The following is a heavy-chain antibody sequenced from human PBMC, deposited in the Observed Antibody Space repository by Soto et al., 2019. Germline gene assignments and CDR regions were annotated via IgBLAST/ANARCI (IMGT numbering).Heavy chain of an antibody. D-gene: IGHD1-1*01. Sequence: SVKVSCKASGYTFTGYYMHWVRQAPGQGLEWMGWINPNSGGTNYAQKFQGWVTMTRDTSISTAYMELSRLRSDDTAVYYCARKGDNWNDAYYGMDVWGQGTTVTVS. V-gene: IGHV1-2*04. J-gene: IGHJ6*02. CDR1: GYTFTGYY. CDR3: ARKGDNWNDAYYGMDV. CDR2: INPNSGGT.